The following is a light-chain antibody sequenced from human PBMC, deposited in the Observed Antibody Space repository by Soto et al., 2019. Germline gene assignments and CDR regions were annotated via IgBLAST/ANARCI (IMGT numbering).Light chain of an antibody. CDR1: QGISSA. Sequence: AIQLTQSPSSLSASVGDRVTITCRASQGISSALAWYQQKPGKAPKLLIYDASSLESGVPSRFSGSGSGTDFTLTISSLQPEDFATYYCQQFNSYHQTFGQGTRLEIK. V-gene: IGKV1-13*02. CDR2: DAS. CDR3: QQFNSYHQT. J-gene: IGKJ5*01.